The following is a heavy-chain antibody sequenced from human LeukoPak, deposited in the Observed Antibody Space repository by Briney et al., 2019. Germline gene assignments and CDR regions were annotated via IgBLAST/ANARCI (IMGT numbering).Heavy chain of an antibody. D-gene: IGHD4-17*01. V-gene: IGHV1-18*01. CDR3: ARNYGDRIPNYYYYGMDV. J-gene: IGHJ6*02. Sequence: GASVKVSCKASGYTFTSYGISWVRQAPGQGLEWMGWISAYNGNTNYAQKLQGRVTMTTDTSTSTAYMELRSLRSDDTAVYYCARNYGDRIPNYYYYGMDVWGHGTTVTVSS. CDR1: GYTFTSYG. CDR2: ISAYNGNT.